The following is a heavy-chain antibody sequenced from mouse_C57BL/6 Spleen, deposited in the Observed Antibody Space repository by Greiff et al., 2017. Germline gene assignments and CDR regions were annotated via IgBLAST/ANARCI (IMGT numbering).Heavy chain of an antibody. CDR2: INPNNGGT. Sequence: VQLQQSGPELVKPGASVKIPCKASGYTFTDYNMDWVKQSHGKSLEWIGDINPNNGGTIYNQKFKGKATLTVDKSSSTAYMELRSLTSEDTAVYYCAREAYGNYYAMDYWGQGTSVTVSS. D-gene: IGHD2-1*01. CDR3: AREAYGNYYAMDY. J-gene: IGHJ4*01. V-gene: IGHV1-18*01. CDR1: GYTFTDYN.